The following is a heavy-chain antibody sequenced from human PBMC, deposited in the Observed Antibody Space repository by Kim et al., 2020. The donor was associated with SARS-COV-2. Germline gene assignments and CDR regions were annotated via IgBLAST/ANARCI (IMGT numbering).Heavy chain of an antibody. D-gene: IGHD1-26*01. Sequence: TDYAAPVKGRFTISRDDSKNTLYLQMNSLKTEDTAVYYCTTAGSFDAFDIWGQGTMVTVSS. CDR2: T. V-gene: IGHV3-15*01. J-gene: IGHJ3*02. CDR3: TTAGSFDAFDI.